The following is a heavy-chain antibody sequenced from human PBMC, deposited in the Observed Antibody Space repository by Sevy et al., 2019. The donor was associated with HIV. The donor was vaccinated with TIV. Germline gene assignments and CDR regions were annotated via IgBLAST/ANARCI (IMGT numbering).Heavy chain of an antibody. CDR1: GGSFSGYY. CDR2: IDYSGST. V-gene: IGHV4-34*01. Sequence: SENLSLTCAVYGGSFSGYYWSWIRQPPGLGLEWIGEIDYSGSTNYSPSLESRVTISVDTSKNQFSLKLSSVTAADTAVYYCARGRSRAARQDFWGQGTLVTVSS. J-gene: IGHJ4*02. CDR3: ARGRSRAARQDF. D-gene: IGHD6-6*01.